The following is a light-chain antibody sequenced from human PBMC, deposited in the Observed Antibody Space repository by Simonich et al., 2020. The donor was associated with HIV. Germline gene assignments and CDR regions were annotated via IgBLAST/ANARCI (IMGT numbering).Light chain of an antibody. J-gene: IGLJ3*02. Sequence: QSALTQPASVSGSPGQSITISCTGTSSDVGGYNYVSWYPQHPGKAPKLMIYDVSKRPSGVSNRFSGSKAGNTASLTISGLQAEDEADYYCSSYTSSRTWVFGGGTKLTVL. V-gene: IGLV2-14*01. CDR3: SSYTSSRTWV. CDR1: SSDVGGYNY. CDR2: DVS.